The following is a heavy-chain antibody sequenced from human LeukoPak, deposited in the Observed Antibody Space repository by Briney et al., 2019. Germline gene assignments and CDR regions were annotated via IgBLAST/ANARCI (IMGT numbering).Heavy chain of an antibody. J-gene: IGHJ3*02. Sequence: AGRSLRLSCAASGFTFSSYGMHWVRQAPGKGLEWVGFIRSKAYGGTTEYAASVKGRFTISRDDSKSIAYLQMNSLKTEDTAVYYCTRYSGSYYDAFDIWGQGTMVTVSS. CDR3: TRYSGSYYDAFDI. V-gene: IGHV3-49*04. CDR2: IRSKAYGGTT. CDR1: GFTFSSYG. D-gene: IGHD1-26*01.